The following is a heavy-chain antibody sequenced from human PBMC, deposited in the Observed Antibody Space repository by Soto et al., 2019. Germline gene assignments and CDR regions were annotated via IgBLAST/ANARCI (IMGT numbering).Heavy chain of an antibody. J-gene: IGHJ2*01. CDR3: CGPSTVTINWFFDL. CDR2: IYGGGRT. V-gene: IGHV3-66*01. Sequence: EVQLVESGEGWVRPGGPLESPFPAFGFTAIGTTMVWFARAQGKGLEGVSIIYGGGRTNYADSVKGRLTVSRDNYKNTLYLQMNSLRAEDTAMYYCCGPSTVTINWFFDLWGRGTLVTVSS. D-gene: IGHD4-17*01. CDR1: GFTAIGTT.